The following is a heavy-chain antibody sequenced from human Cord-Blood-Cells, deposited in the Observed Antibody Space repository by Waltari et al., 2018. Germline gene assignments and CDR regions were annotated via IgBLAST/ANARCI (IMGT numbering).Heavy chain of an antibody. D-gene: IGHD2-2*01. V-gene: IGHV4-39*01. J-gene: IGHJ4*02. Sequence: QLQLQESGPGLVKPSETLSLTCTVSGGSISSSSYYWGWIRQPPGKGLVWIGSIYYSGSTYYNPSLKSRVTISVDTSKNQFSLKLSSVTAADTAVYYCASWKRGYCSSTSCYYFDYWGQGTLVTVSS. CDR2: IYYSGST. CDR1: GGSISSSSYY. CDR3: ASWKRGYCSSTSCYYFDY.